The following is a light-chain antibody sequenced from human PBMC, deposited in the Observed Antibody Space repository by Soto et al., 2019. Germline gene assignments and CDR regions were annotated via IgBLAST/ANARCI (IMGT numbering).Light chain of an antibody. J-gene: IGKJ1*01. CDR2: DAS. CDR1: QSISSW. Sequence: DIQMTQSPSTLSASVGDRVSITCRASQSISSWLAWYQQKPGKAHKLLIYDASSLESGVPSRFSGSGSGTESTLTISSLQPDDFATYYCQQYNSYSQTFGQGTKVEIK. V-gene: IGKV1-5*01. CDR3: QQYNSYSQT.